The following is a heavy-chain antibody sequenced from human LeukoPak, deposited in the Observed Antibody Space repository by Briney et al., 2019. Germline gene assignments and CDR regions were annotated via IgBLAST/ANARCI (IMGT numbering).Heavy chain of an antibody. CDR2: TYDTGTPT. CDR1: RGSFSGLV. Sequence: SESLSLTCTVSRGSFSGLVWSWIRQPPGQGLDYIGFTYDTGTPTNYNPLLKSRVTLSVDTSKNQFSLNLNSVTAADTAVYYCARLTKGEQWLAYFFDYWGQGALVTVSS. CDR3: ARLTKGEQWLAYFFDY. J-gene: IGHJ4*02. D-gene: IGHD6-19*01. V-gene: IGHV4-59*08.